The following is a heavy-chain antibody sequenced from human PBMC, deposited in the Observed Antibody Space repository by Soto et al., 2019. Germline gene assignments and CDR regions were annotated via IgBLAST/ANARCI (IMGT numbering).Heavy chain of an antibody. J-gene: IGHJ4*02. V-gene: IGHV4-59*01. Sequence: TLSLTRNVSGVSIMSYYWSWIRQPPGKGLEWIGNIYYSGSTNYNPSLKSRVTISVDTSKNHFSLKLTSVTAADTAVYYCARAGYYYDGFDYWGQGVLVTVSS. CDR1: GVSIMSYY. CDR3: ARAGYYYDGFDY. D-gene: IGHD3-22*01. CDR2: IYYSGST.